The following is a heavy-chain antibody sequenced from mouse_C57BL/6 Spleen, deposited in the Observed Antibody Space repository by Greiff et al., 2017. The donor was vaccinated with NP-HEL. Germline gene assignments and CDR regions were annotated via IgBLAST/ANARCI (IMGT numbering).Heavy chain of an antibody. D-gene: IGHD2-1*01. CDR3: ARPGYGNFFYAMDY. CDR1: GYTFTSYW. Sequence: QVQLQQPGAELVRPGTSVKLSCKASGYTFTSYWMHWVKQRPGQGLEWIGVIDPSDSYTNYNQKFKGKATLTVDTSSSTAYMQLSSLTSEDSAVYYCARPGYGNFFYAMDYWGQGTSVTVSS. CDR2: IDPSDSYT. J-gene: IGHJ4*01. V-gene: IGHV1-59*01.